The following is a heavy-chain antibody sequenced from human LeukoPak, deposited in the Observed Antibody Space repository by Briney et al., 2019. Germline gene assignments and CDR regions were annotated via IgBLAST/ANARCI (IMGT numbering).Heavy chain of an antibody. Sequence: PFETLSLTCTVSGVSISASCWSWIRQSPGRGLEWVGYRCDDGRDLYNPSLRSRVSRVTISVDASEKQFSLSLRPVTAADTAMYYCARTTRVTPDGRAEYFEDWGQGTLVIVSS. CDR1: GVSISASC. J-gene: IGHJ1*01. D-gene: IGHD4-11*01. CDR3: ARTTRVTPDGRAEYFED. V-gene: IGHV4-59*03. CDR2: RCDDGRD.